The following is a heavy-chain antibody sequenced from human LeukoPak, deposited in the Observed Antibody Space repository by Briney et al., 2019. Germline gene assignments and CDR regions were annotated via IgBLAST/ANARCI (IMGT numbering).Heavy chain of an antibody. CDR1: GYTFTNYG. Sequence: ASVKVSCKASGYTFTNYGISWVRQAPGQGLEWMAWISTYNGNTNYAQKFQGRVTMTTDTSTSTAYMELRSLRSDDTAVYYCAKIGSSHDFDYWGQGTLITVSS. CDR3: AKIGSSHDFDY. D-gene: IGHD1-26*01. CDR2: ISTYNGNT. V-gene: IGHV1-18*01. J-gene: IGHJ4*02.